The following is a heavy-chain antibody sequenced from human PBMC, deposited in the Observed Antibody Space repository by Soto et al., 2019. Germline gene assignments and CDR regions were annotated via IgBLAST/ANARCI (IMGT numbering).Heavy chain of an antibody. V-gene: IGHV3-74*01. J-gene: IGHJ6*02. CDR1: GFTFSNDW. Sequence: GSLRLSCAASGFTFSNDWMNWVRQGPGKGLEWVSRIISGGSRVSYADSVKGRFTIARDNAKNTLYLEMHSLTAEDTAVYYCARERTSKGGMDVWGQGTTVTVSS. CDR3: ARERTSKGGMDV. CDR2: IISGGSRV.